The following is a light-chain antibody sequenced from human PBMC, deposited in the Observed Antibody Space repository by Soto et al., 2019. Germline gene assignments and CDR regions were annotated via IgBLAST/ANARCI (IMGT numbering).Light chain of an antibody. Sequence: EIVLTQSPGTLSLSPGERATLSCRASQSVSSSYLVWYQQKPGQAPRLLIYGASSRATDIPDRFSGSGSGIYFTLTISRLELEDFAVYYGQQFGISPRTFGQGTKVEIK. J-gene: IGKJ1*01. CDR3: QQFGISPRT. CDR2: GAS. CDR1: QSVSSSY. V-gene: IGKV3-20*01.